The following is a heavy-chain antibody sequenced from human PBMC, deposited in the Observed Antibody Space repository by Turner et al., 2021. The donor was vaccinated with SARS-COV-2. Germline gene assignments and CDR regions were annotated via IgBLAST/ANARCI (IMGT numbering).Heavy chain of an antibody. CDR3: ASSANSSGWHY. CDR1: GYAFTGYY. J-gene: IGHJ4*02. V-gene: IGHV1-2*02. D-gene: IGHD6-19*01. Sequence: QVLQVQSGAGVKKPGASVKVSCKASGYAFTGYYMNWGRQAPGQGLDWMGWINPNSGGTSYAQKFQDKITMTRYTSISTVYMELSRLRSYDTAVYYCASSANSSGWHYWGQGTLVTVSS. CDR2: INPNSGGT.